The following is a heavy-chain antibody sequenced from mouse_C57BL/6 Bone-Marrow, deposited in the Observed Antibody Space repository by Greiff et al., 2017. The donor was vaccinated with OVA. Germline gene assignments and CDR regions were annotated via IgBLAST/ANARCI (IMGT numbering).Heavy chain of an antibody. Sequence: QVQLKESGAELARPGASVKMSCKASGYTFTSYTMHWVKQRPGQGLEWIGYINPSSGYTKYNQKFKDKATLTADKSSSTAYMQLSSLTSEDSAVYYCARDYYGSPWYFDVWGTGTTVTVSS. CDR1: GYTFTSYT. V-gene: IGHV1-4*01. CDR3: ARDYYGSPWYFDV. CDR2: INPSSGYT. J-gene: IGHJ1*03. D-gene: IGHD1-1*01.